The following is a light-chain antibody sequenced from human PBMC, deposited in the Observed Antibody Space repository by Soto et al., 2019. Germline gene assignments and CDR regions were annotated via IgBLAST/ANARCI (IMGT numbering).Light chain of an antibody. CDR2: DSY. J-gene: IGKJ5*01. Sequence: EVVLTQSPVTLSLSPGEIATLSCRASQSFRGLLAWYQQKPGQAPRLLIYDSYNRATGIPPRFSGSGSGTDLTLTRSSLEPEDSAVYYCQQRHMWPITFGQGTRLDIK. CDR3: QQRHMWPIT. CDR1: QSFRGL. V-gene: IGKV3-11*01.